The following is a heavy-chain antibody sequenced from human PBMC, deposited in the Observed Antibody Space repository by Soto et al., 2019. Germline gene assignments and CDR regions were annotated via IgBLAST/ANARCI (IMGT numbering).Heavy chain of an antibody. J-gene: IGHJ5*02. CDR2: ISSGSSYI. V-gene: IGHV3-21*01. Sequence: EVQLVESGGGLVKPGGSLRLSCVASGFTFSKYSMNWVRQAPDKGLEWVSAISSGSSYIYYADSVNGRFTISRDNGENSLYLQMNSLRTEDTAIYYCARQPCSSPSCYPNYFDPWGQGTLVTVSS. CDR3: ARQPCSSPSCYPNYFDP. D-gene: IGHD2-2*01. CDR1: GFTFSKYS.